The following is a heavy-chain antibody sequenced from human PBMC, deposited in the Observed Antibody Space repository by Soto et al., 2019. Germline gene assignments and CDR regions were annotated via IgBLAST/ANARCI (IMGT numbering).Heavy chain of an antibody. CDR1: GFTFSSYD. V-gene: IGHV3-13*01. CDR3: ARAAAAGTFDY. D-gene: IGHD6-13*01. J-gene: IGHJ4*02. CDR2: IGTAGDT. Sequence: GGSLRLSCAASGFTFSSYDMHWVRQATGKGLEWVSAIGTAGDTYYPGSVKGRFTISRENAKNSLYLQMNSLRAEDTAVYYCARAAAAGTFDYWGQGTLVTVSS.